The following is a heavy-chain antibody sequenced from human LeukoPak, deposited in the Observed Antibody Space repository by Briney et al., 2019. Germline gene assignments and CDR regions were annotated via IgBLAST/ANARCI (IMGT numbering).Heavy chain of an antibody. J-gene: IGHJ5*02. D-gene: IGHD3-10*01. Sequence: SETLSLTCTVSGGSMSSYYWSWIRQPPGQGLEWIGYIYYIGSTNYNPSLKSRVTISVDTSKNQFSLKLSSVTAADTAVYYCARDGSGSYYKWFDPWGQGTLVTVSS. CDR3: ARDGSGSYYKWFDP. CDR1: GGSMSSYY. V-gene: IGHV4-59*01. CDR2: IYYIGST.